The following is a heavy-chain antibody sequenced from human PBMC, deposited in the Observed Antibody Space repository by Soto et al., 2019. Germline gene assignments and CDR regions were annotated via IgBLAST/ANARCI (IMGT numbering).Heavy chain of an antibody. CDR2: IYRSGNI. CDR3: AREEEYGSDEL. D-gene: IGHD1-26*01. V-gene: IGHV4-59*01. Sequence: SETLSLTCSVSGDSISRYYWNWIRQPPGKGLEWIGYIYRSGNIRYSPSLQGRVTISLDTPSKQLSLRLTSVTAADTAVYYCAREEEYGSDELWGPGTLVTVSS. J-gene: IGHJ4*02. CDR1: GDSISRYY.